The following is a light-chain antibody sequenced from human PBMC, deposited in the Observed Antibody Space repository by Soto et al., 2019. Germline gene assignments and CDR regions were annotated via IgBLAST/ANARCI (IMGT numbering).Light chain of an antibody. CDR2: HAS. J-gene: IGKJ1*01. CDR3: QQYDNWPRT. CDR1: QRVGGN. Sequence: EIVMTQSPASLSVSPGETATLSCRASQRVGGNLAWYQQKPGQAPRLLIYHASTRDTGIPARFSGSGSGTDFTLTISSLQSEDFAFFYCQQYDNWPRTFGQGTKVEIK. V-gene: IGKV3-15*01.